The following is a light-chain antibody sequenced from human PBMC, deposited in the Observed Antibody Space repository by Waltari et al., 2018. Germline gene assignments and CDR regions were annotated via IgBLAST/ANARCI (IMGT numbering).Light chain of an antibody. CDR2: DAS. V-gene: IGKV1-27*01. CDR1: QDISNY. Sequence: DIQMTQSPSSLSASVGDRVTITCQASQDISNYLNWYQQKPGKAPKLLIYDASTLQSGVPSRFSGSGSGTHFILTISSLQPVDVATYYCQKYDSAPQTFGQGTKVEIK. CDR3: QKYDSAPQT. J-gene: IGKJ1*01.